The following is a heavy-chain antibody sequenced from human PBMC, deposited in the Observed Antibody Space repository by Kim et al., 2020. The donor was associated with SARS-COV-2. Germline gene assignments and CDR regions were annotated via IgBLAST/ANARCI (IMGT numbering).Heavy chain of an antibody. D-gene: IGHD3-22*01. V-gene: IGHV1-3*01. Sequence: QKFQGRVTITRDASATTAYMELPSLRSEDTAVYYCARGFYYDDSGYYFFDHWGQGTLVTVSS. J-gene: IGHJ4*02. CDR3: ARGFYYDDSGYYFFDH.